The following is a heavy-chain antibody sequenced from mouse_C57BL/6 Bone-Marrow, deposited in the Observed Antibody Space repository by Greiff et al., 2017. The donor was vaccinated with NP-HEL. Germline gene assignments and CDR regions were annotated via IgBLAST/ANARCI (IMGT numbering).Heavy chain of an antibody. CDR2: IRNKANGYTT. Sequence: EVMLVESGGGLVQPGGSLSLSCAASGFTFTDYYMNWARQPPGKALEWLGFIRNKANGYTTEYSASVKGRFTISRDNSQSILYLQMNALRAEDSATYFCARSIYYDYADDPFYAMDYWGQGTSVTVSS. CDR3: ARSIYYDYADDPFYAMDY. J-gene: IGHJ4*01. V-gene: IGHV7-3*01. D-gene: IGHD2-4*01. CDR1: GFTFTDYY.